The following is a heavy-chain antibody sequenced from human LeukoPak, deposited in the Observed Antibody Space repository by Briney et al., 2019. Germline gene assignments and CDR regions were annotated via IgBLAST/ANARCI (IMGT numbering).Heavy chain of an antibody. Sequence: SETLSLTCTVSGGSISSGGYYWSWIRQHPGKGLEWIGYIYYSGSTYYNPSLKSRVTISVDTSKNQFSLKLSSVTAADTAVYYCARVSVYYYYGMDVWGQGTTVAVSS. CDR2: IYYSGST. CDR3: ARVSVYYYYGMDV. CDR1: GGSISSGGYY. V-gene: IGHV4-31*03. J-gene: IGHJ6*02.